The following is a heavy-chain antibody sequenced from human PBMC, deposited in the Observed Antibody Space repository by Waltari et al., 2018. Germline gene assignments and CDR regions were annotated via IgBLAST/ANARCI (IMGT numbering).Heavy chain of an antibody. V-gene: IGHV1-2*02. CDR2: INPNSGGT. D-gene: IGHD3-10*01. Sequence: QVQLVQSGAEVKKPGASVTVSCKASGYTITGYHIHWVRQAPGQGLEWVGWINPNSGGTSLSQRFQDRVTMTRDTSISTAYLELSSLRSDDTAVYYCALFGTETFDIWGQGTMVTVSS. CDR1: GYTITGYH. J-gene: IGHJ3*02. CDR3: ALFGTETFDI.